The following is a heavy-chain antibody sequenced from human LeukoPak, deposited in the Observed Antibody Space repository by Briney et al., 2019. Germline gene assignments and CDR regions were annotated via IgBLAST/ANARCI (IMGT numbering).Heavy chain of an antibody. D-gene: IGHD3-9*01. J-gene: IGHJ4*02. CDR2: ISGSGGST. CDR3: AKASRGYFDWLFYFDY. CDR1: GFTFSSYA. Sequence: GGSLRLSCAASGFTFSSYAMSWVRQAPGKGLEWVSVISGSGGSTYYADSVKGRFTISRDNSKNTLYLQMNSLRAEDTAVYYCAKASRGYFDWLFYFDYRGQGSLVTVSS. V-gene: IGHV3-23*01.